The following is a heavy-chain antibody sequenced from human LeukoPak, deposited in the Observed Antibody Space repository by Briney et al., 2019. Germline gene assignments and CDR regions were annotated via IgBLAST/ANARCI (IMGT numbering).Heavy chain of an antibody. Sequence: GGSLRLSCAASGFTFSSYWMHWVRQAPGKGLEWVSSISSSSSYIYYADSVKGRFTISRDNAKNSLYLQMNSLRAEDTAVYYCASAAPSSWYSEHWGQGTLVTVSS. V-gene: IGHV3-21*01. CDR1: GFTFSSYW. J-gene: IGHJ4*02. D-gene: IGHD6-13*01. CDR2: ISSSSSYI. CDR3: ASAAPSSWYSEH.